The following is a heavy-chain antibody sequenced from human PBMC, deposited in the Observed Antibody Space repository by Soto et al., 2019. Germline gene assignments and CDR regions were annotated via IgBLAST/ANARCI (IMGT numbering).Heavy chain of an antibody. CDR1: GGSVSSGSYY. V-gene: IGHV4-61*01. CDR2: IYYSGST. CDR3: ARDGYYDSSGYYSPGRFDP. Sequence: SETLSLTCTVSGGSVSSGSYYWSWIRQPPGKGLEWIGYIYYSGSTNYNPSLKSRVTISVDTSKNQFSLKLSSVTAADTAVYYSARDGYYDSSGYYSPGRFDPWGQGTLVTVSS. D-gene: IGHD3-22*01. J-gene: IGHJ5*02.